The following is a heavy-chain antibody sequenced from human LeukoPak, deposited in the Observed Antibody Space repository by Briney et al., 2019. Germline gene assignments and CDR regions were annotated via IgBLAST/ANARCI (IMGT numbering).Heavy chain of an antibody. CDR1: GGTFSSYA. CDR2: IIPILGIA. V-gene: IGHV1-69*04. J-gene: IGHJ6*02. D-gene: IGHD3-10*01. CDR3: ARDFPPLWFGELLYGMDV. Sequence: SVKVSCKASGGTFSSYAISWVRQAPGQGLEWMGRIIPILGIANYAQKFQGRVTITADKSTSTAYMELSSLRSEDTAVYYCARDFPPLWFGELLYGMDVWGQGTTVTVSS.